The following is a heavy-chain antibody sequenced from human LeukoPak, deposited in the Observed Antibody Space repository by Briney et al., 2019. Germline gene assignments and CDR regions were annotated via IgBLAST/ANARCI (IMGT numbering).Heavy chain of an antibody. D-gene: IGHD5-12*01. Sequence: QTGGSLRLSCAASGFTFDDYAMHWVRQPPGKGLEWVSGISWNSDTIGYADSVKGRFTISRDNAKNSLYLQMNSLRAEDTAFYYCATNGGGDSGYGNFDYWGQGTLVTVSS. CDR2: ISWNSDTI. V-gene: IGHV3-9*01. CDR1: GFTFDDYA. CDR3: ATNGGGDSGYGNFDY. J-gene: IGHJ4*02.